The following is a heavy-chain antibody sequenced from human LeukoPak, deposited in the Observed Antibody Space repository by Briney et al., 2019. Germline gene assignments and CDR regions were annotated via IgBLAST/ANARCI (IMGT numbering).Heavy chain of an antibody. V-gene: IGHV1-69*06. D-gene: IGHD6-19*01. Sequence: GASVKLSCKASGGTFSSYAISWVRQAPGQGLGWMGGIIPIFGTANYAQKLQGRVTITADKSTSTAYMELSSLRSEDTAVYYCARGPRSGWVYYYYYYYMDVWGKGTTVTVSS. CDR3: ARGPRSGWVYYYYYYYMDV. CDR1: GGTFSSYA. J-gene: IGHJ6*03. CDR2: IIPIFGTA.